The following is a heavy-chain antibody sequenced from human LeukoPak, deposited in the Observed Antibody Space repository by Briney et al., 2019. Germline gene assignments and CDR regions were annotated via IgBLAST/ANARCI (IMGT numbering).Heavy chain of an antibody. CDR2: IDISRGST. V-gene: IGHV3-23*01. Sequence: GGPLRLSCAVSGFTFNSHAMCWVRQAPGKGLEWVSSIDISRGSTYYADSVKGRFTISRDNSKNSLYLQMNRLRGEDTALYFCANEVRPNDYWGQGTLVTVSS. CDR1: GFTFNSHA. CDR3: ANEVRPNDY. D-gene: IGHD4/OR15-4a*01. J-gene: IGHJ4*02.